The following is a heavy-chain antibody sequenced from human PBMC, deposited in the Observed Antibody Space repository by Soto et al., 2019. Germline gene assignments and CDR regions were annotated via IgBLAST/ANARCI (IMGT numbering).Heavy chain of an antibody. V-gene: IGHV1-69*12. CDR1: GGTFSSYA. CDR3: ARLREGDGYNGVHY. Sequence: QVQLVQSGAEVKKPGSSVKVSCKASGGTFSSYAISWVRQAPGQGLEWMGGIIPIFGTANYAQKFQGRVTITADESTSTAYMELSSLRSEDTAVYYCARLREGDGYNGVHYWGQGTLVTVSS. J-gene: IGHJ4*02. CDR2: IIPIFGTA. D-gene: IGHD5-12*01.